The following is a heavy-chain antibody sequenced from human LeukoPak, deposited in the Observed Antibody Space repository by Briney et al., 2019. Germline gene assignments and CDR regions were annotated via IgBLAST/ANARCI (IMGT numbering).Heavy chain of an antibody. CDR2: IYYSGST. CDR1: GGSLSSYY. CDR3: ARLISGVGYFDY. J-gene: IGHJ4*02. Sequence: SGTLSLTCTVSGGSLSSYYWSWIRQPPGKGLEWIGYIYYSGSTNYNPSLKSRVTISVDTSKNQFSLKLSSVTAADTAVYYCARLISGVGYFDYWGQGILVTVSS. D-gene: IGHD3-10*01. V-gene: IGHV4-59*08.